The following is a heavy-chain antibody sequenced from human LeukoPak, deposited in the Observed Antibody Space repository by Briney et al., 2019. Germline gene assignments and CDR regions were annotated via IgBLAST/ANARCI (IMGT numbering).Heavy chain of an antibody. Sequence: SETLSLTCAVYGGSFSGYYWSWIRQPPGKGLEWIREINHSGSTNYNPSLKSRVTISVDTSKNQFSLKLSSVTAADTAVYYCARTYYGPRRVAFDIWGQGTMVTVSS. CDR3: ARTYYGPRRVAFDI. D-gene: IGHD3-10*01. V-gene: IGHV4-34*01. CDR2: INHSGST. J-gene: IGHJ3*02. CDR1: GGSFSGYY.